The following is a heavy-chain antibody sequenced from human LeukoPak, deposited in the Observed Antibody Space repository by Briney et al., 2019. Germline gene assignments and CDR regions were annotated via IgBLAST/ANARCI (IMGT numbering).Heavy chain of an antibody. D-gene: IGHD1-26*01. CDR2: IYYSGST. Sequence: PSETLSLTCTVSGGSISSYYWSWIRQPPGKGLEWIGYIYYSGSTNYNPSLKSRVTISVDTSKNQFSLKLSSVTAADTAVYYCARMSGATVPHFDYWGQGTLVTVSS. CDR1: GGSISSYY. J-gene: IGHJ4*02. CDR3: ARMSGATVPHFDY. V-gene: IGHV4-59*01.